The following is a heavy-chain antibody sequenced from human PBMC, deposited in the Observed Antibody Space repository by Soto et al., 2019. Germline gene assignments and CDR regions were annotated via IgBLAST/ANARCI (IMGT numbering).Heavy chain of an antibody. CDR2: INPSGGST. CDR1: GYTFTSYY. J-gene: IGHJ4*02. D-gene: IGHD6-13*01. Sequence: GASVKVSCKASGYTFTSYYMHWVRQAPGQGLEWMGIINPSGGSTSYAQKFQGRVTMTRDTSTSTVYMELSSLRSEDTAVYYRARDSSSWYYFDYWGQGTLVTVSS. CDR3: ARDSSSWYYFDY. V-gene: IGHV1-46*01.